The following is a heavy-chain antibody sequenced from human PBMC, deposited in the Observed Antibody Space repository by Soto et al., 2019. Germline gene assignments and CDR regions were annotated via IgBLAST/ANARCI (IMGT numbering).Heavy chain of an antibody. Sequence: ASVKVSCKTCGDTFSSNLIHWVRQAPGQRLEWMGWINAGNGNTKYSQKFQGRVTFTRDTSASTAYMELSSLRSEDTAVYYCAKENSPLDYWGQGTLVNVSS. CDR1: GDTFSSNL. V-gene: IGHV1-3*01. CDR3: AKENSPLDY. J-gene: IGHJ4*02. CDR2: INAGNGNT.